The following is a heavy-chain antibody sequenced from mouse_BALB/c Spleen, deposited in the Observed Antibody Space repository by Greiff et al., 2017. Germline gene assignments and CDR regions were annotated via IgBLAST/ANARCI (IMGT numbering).Heavy chain of an antibody. D-gene: IGHD1-2*01. Sequence: QVQLKQSGAELARPGASVKLSCKASGYTFTSYWMQWVKQRPGQGLEWIGAIYPGDGDTRYTQKFKGKATLTADKSSSTAYMQLSSLASEDSAVYYCARSSHYYGDYFDYWGQGTTLTVSS. J-gene: IGHJ2*01. CDR1: GYTFTSYW. CDR2: IYPGDGDT. CDR3: ARSSHYYGDYFDY. V-gene: IGHV1-87*01.